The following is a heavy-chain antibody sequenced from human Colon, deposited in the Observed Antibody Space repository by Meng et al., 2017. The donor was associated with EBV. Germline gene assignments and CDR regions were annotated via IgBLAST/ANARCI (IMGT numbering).Heavy chain of an antibody. CDR3: ARGRIIEAAGTVWFAALSV. V-gene: IGHV4-34*01. CDR2: INHSGSS. Sequence: QVQLQQWGAGLLKPSEXLSLTCAVYGGSFSGIYWSWIRQPPGKGLEWMGEINHSGSSSYNPSLKSRVTISIDTSKNQVFLKLRSVTAADTAVYYCARGRIIEAAGTVWFAALSVWGQGTLVTVAS. D-gene: IGHD6-13*01. J-gene: IGHJ4*02. CDR1: GGSFSGIY.